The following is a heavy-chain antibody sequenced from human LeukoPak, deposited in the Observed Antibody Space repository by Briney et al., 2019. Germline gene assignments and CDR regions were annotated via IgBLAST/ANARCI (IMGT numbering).Heavy chain of an antibody. CDR1: GYTFTGYY. Sequence: GASVKVSCKASGYTFTGYYMHWVRQAPGQGLEWMGWINPNSGGTNYAQKFQGRVTMTRDTSISTAYMELSRLRSDDTAVYYCARDYKRYFDWPYFDYWGQGTLVTVSS. CDR3: ARDYKRYFDWPYFDY. CDR2: INPNSGGT. D-gene: IGHD3-9*01. J-gene: IGHJ4*02. V-gene: IGHV1-2*02.